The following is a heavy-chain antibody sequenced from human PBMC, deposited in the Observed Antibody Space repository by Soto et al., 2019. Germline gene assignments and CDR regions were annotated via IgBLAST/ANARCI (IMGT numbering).Heavy chain of an antibody. V-gene: IGHV3-15*07. Sequence: PGGSLRLSCAASGFTFSNAWMNWVRQAPGKGLEWVGRIKSKTDGGTTDYAAPVKGRFTISRDDSKNTLYLQMNSLKTEDTAVYYCARPLKTYYYDSSGLIDAFDIWGQGTMVTVSS. CDR2: IKSKTDGGTT. D-gene: IGHD3-22*01. CDR1: GFTFSNAW. J-gene: IGHJ3*02. CDR3: ARPLKTYYYDSSGLIDAFDI.